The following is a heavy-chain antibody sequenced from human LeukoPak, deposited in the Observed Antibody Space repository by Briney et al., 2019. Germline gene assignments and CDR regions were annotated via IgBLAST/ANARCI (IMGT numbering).Heavy chain of an antibody. Sequence: PGGSLRLSCAVSGSTFSNFWMSWVRQAPGRGLEWVANIHPEGNEKYHVESVKGRFTISRDNAENLLFLQMNGLRVEDTAVYYCARGDAFSGDHWGQGTLVTVSS. V-gene: IGHV3-7*04. CDR3: ARGDAFSGDH. J-gene: IGHJ4*02. CDR1: GSTFSNFW. CDR2: IHPEGNEK.